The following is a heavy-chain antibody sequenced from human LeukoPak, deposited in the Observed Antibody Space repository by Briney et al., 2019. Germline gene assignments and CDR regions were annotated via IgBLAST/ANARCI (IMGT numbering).Heavy chain of an antibody. CDR3: ARYKPYYYDSSGYRYLYYYYYYMDV. V-gene: IGHV5-51*01. Sequence: GESLKISCKGSGYSFTSYWIGWVRQMPGKGLEWMGIIYPGDSDTRYSPSFQGQVTISADKSISTAYLQWSSLKASDTAMYYCARYKPYYYDSSGYRYLYYYYYYMDVWGKGTTVTVSS. J-gene: IGHJ6*03. CDR2: IYPGDSDT. D-gene: IGHD3-22*01. CDR1: GYSFTSYW.